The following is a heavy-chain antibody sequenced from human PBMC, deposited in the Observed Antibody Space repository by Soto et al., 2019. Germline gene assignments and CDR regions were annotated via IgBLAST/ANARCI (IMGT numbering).Heavy chain of an antibody. J-gene: IGHJ4*02. CDR3: ARDLSSSSGWYRRFDY. D-gene: IGHD6-19*01. Sequence: SETLSLTCTVSGGSISSYYWSWIRQPPGKGLEWIGYIYYSGSTNYNPSLKSRVTISVDTSKNQFSLKLSSVTAADTAVYYCARDLSSSSGWYRRFDYWSLGTLVTVSS. V-gene: IGHV4-59*12. CDR2: IYYSGST. CDR1: GGSISSYY.